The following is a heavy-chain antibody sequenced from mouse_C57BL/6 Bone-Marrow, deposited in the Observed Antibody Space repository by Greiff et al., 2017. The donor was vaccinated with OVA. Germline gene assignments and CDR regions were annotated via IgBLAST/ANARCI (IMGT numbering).Heavy chain of an antibody. CDR2: ISSGGSYT. D-gene: IGHD2-1*01. CDR1: GFTFSSYG. V-gene: IGHV5-6*01. J-gene: IGHJ1*03. CDR3: ARQKLPYWYFDV. Sequence: EVQRVESGGDLVKPGGSLKLSCAASGFTFSSYGMSWVRQTPDKRLEWVATISSGGSYTYYPDSVKGRFTISRDNAKNTLYLQMSSLKSEDTAMYYCARQKLPYWYFDVWGTGTTVTVSS.